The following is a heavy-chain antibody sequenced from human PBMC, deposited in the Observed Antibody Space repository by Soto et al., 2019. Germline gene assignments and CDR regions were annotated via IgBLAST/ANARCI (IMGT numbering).Heavy chain of an antibody. CDR2: IWYDGSNK. CDR1: GFTFSSYG. D-gene: IGHD5-18*01. CDR3: ARDGWRGCSYGTFDY. Sequence: PGGSLRLSCAASGFTFSSYGMHWVRQAPGKGLEWVAVIWYDGSNKYYADSVKGRFTISRDNSKNTLYLQMNGLRAEDTAVYYCARDGWRGCSYGTFDYWGQGTLVTVSS. V-gene: IGHV3-33*01. J-gene: IGHJ4*02.